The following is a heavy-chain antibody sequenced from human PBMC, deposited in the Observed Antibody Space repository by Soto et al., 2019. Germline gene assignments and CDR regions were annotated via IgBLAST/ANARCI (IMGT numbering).Heavy chain of an antibody. J-gene: IGHJ6*02. Sequence: EVQLLESGGGLVQPGGSLRLSCAASGFTFSSYAMSWVRQAPGKGLEWVSAISGSGGSTYYADSVKGRFTISRDNSKNTLYLQRYSLRAEDTAVYYCAKVSGSSQDGFVGGMDVWGQGTTVTVSS. V-gene: IGHV3-23*01. CDR3: AKVSGSSQDGFVGGMDV. CDR1: GFTFSSYA. D-gene: IGHD6-13*01. CDR2: ISGSGGST.